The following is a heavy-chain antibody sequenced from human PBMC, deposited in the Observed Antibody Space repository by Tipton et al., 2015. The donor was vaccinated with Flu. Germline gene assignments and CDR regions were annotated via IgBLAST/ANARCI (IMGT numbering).Heavy chain of an antibody. Sequence: TLSLTCAVYGGSFSGYYWSWIRQPPGKGLEWIGEVNHSGSTNYNPSLKSRVTISVDTSKNQFSLKLSSVTAADTAVYYCARQDRDSSGWYRGKYAFDIWGQGTMVT. J-gene: IGHJ3*02. D-gene: IGHD6-19*01. CDR3: ARQDRDSSGWYRGKYAFDI. V-gene: IGHV4-34*01. CDR1: GGSFSGYY. CDR2: VNHSGST.